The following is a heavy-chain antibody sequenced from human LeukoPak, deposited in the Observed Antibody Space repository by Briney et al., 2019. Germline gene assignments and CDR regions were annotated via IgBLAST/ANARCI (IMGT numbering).Heavy chain of an antibody. J-gene: IGHJ4*02. CDR1: GYTFTGYY. D-gene: IGHD1-26*01. CDR2: INPNSGGT. CDR3: ARGVGAHYSGSYCFDY. Sequence: ASVKVSCKASGYTFTGYYMHWVRQAPGQGLEWMGWINPNSGGTNYAQKFQGRVTMTRDTSISTAYMELSRLRSDDTAVYYCARGVGAHYSGSYCFDYWGQGTLVTVSS. V-gene: IGHV1-2*02.